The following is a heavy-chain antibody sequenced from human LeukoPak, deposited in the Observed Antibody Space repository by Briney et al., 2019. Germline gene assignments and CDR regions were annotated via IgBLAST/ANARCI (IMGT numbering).Heavy chain of an antibody. J-gene: IGHJ4*02. Sequence: PGGSLRLSCAASGFTFSSYSMNWVRQAPGKGLEWVPSISSSSSYIYYADSVKGRFTISRDNAKNSLYLQMNSLRAEDTAVYYCARDRTTYSSGWYFDYWGQGTLVTVSS. V-gene: IGHV3-21*01. CDR3: ARDRTTYSSGWYFDY. CDR2: ISSSSSYI. CDR1: GFTFSSYS. D-gene: IGHD6-19*01.